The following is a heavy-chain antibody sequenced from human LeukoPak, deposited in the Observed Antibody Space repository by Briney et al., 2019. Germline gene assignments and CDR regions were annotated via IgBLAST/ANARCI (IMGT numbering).Heavy chain of an antibody. CDR3: ASTPRREGA. CDR2: ISYDGSNK. V-gene: IGHV3-30*14. D-gene: IGHD5-24*01. Sequence: PGRSLRLSCAASGFTFSSYAMHWVRQAPGKGLEWVAVISYDGSNKYYADSVKGRFTISRDNSKNTVYLQMNSLRVEDTAVYYCASTPRREGAWGQGTLVTVSS. CDR1: GFTFSSYA. J-gene: IGHJ5*02.